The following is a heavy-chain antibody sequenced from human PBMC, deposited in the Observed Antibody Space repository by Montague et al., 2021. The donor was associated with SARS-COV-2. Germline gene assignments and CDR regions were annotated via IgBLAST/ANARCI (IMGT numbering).Heavy chain of an antibody. Sequence: SKTLSLTCTVSGGSISSGTYYWGWVRQPPGKGLEWIGTINYSGKTYYNPSLKSRVTISVDTSKNQFSLKVTSVTAADTAVYYCARRAQWQLSWFFDLWGRGTLVPVSS. J-gene: IGHJ2*01. CDR1: GGSISSGTYY. CDR3: ARRAQWQLSWFFDL. CDR2: INYSGKT. D-gene: IGHD6-19*01. V-gene: IGHV4-39*01.